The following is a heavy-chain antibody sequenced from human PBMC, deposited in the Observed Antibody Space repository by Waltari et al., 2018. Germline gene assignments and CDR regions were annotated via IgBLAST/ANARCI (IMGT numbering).Heavy chain of an antibody. CDR2: IKPDGRTT. CDR3: TRGGNYYFDY. V-gene: IGHV3-74*01. J-gene: IGHJ4*02. Sequence: EVQLVESGGGLLQPGGSLRLSCAASGFTFSSSWIHWVRQPPGKGLVWVSRIKPDGRTTSYADSVRGRFTIASDNAQNTVYLEMNSLRAEDTAVYFCTRGGNYYFDYWGRGTLVTVSS. CDR1: GFTFSSSW. D-gene: IGHD5-12*01.